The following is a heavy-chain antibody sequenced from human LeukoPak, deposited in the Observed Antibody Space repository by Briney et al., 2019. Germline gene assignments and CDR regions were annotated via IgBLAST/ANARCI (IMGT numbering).Heavy chain of an antibody. CDR2: IYTRGST. Sequence: PSETLSLTCTVSGGSINNYYWSWIRQPAGKGLEWIGRIYTRGSTNYNPSLKSRVTMSVDTSTKQFSLRLSSVTAADTAVYYCVRDVGGSGWFDSWGQGTLVTVSS. D-gene: IGHD1-26*01. V-gene: IGHV4-4*07. CDR3: VRDVGGSGWFDS. J-gene: IGHJ5*01. CDR1: GGSINNYY.